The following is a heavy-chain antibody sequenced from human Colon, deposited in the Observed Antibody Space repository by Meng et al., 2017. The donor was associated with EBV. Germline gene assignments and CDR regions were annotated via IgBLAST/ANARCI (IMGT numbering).Heavy chain of an antibody. D-gene: IGHD3-9*01. CDR3: ASWIVHHDNADY. J-gene: IGHJ4*02. CDR1: GYGFGDYW. V-gene: IGHV3-11*01. CDR2: ISGRVRADGV. Sequence: EFVGGVVKVGECKRVKCRAYGYGFGDYWMPWVGHDPGIGLEWVAYISGRVRADGVAYVDSVKGRFPVSRDDAKNSLYLKISRLKAEETAVYYCASWIVHHDNADYWGQGTLVTVSS.